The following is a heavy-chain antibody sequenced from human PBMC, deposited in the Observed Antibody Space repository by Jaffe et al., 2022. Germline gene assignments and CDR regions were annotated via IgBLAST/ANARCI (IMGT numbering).Heavy chain of an antibody. CDR1: GFTFSSYS. Sequence: EVQLVESGGGLVKPGGSLRLSCAASGFTFSSYSMNWVRQAPGKGLEWVSSISSSSSYIYYADSVKGRFTISRDNAKNSLYLQMNSLRAEDTAVYYCASIIAAAGDDYYYYMDVWGKGTTVTVSS. D-gene: IGHD6-13*01. V-gene: IGHV3-21*01. CDR3: ASIIAAAGDDYYYYMDV. J-gene: IGHJ6*03. CDR2: ISSSSSYI.